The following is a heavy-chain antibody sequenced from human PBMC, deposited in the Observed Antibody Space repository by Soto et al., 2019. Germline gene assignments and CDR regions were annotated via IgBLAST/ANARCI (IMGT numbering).Heavy chain of an antibody. D-gene: IGHD3-3*01. Sequence: GASVKVSCKASGYTFTSYGISWVRQAPGQGLEWMGWISAYNGNTNYAQKLQGRVTMTTDTSTSTAYMELRSLRSDDTAVYYCARNIHRSGVGSYWFDPWGQGTLVTVSS. CDR3: ARNIHRSGVGSYWFDP. CDR1: GYTFTSYG. V-gene: IGHV1-18*04. J-gene: IGHJ5*02. CDR2: ISAYNGNT.